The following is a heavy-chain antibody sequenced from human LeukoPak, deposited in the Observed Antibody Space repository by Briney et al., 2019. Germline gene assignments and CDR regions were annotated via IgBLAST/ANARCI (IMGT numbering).Heavy chain of an antibody. J-gene: IGHJ4*02. CDR3: ARDPGSGYEEHFDY. D-gene: IGHD5-12*01. CDR2: ISWNSGSK. Sequence: PGGSLRLSCAASGFTFDDYAMHWVRQAPGKGLEWVSGISWNSGSKDYADSVKGRFTISRDNAKDSLYLQMNSLRAEDTAVYYCARDPGSGYEEHFDYWGQGTLVTVSS. V-gene: IGHV3-9*01. CDR1: GFTFDDYA.